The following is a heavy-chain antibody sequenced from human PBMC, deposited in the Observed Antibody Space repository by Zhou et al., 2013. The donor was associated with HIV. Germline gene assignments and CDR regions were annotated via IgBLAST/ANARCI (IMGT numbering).Heavy chain of an antibody. J-gene: IGHJ3*02. CDR1: GYTFTNYD. CDR2: MNPNSGNT. D-gene: IGHD3-22*01. V-gene: IGHV1-8*01. Sequence: QVQLVQSGAEVKKPGASVKVSCKATGYTFTNYDISWVRQATGQGLEWMGWMNPNSGNTGYAQKFQGRVTMTRNTSISTAYMELSSLRSEDTAVYYCARVATMIVVVTPNDAFDIWGQGTMVTVSS. CDR3: ARVATMIVVVTPNDAFDI.